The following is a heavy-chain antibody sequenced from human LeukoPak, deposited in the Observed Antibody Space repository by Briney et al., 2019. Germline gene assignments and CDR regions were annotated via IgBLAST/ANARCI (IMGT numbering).Heavy chain of an antibody. J-gene: IGHJ6*03. CDR3: ARGGAVGNYYSMDV. CDR2: FYSSGST. CDR1: SGSITSGSYY. Sequence: PSETLSLTCTVSSGSITSGSYYWSWIRQPAGKGLEWIGRFYSSGSTNSNPSLKSRVTMSVDTSKNQFSLKVTSVTAADTAVYYCARGGAVGNYYSMDVWGKGTTVIVSS. D-gene: IGHD3-16*01. V-gene: IGHV4-61*02.